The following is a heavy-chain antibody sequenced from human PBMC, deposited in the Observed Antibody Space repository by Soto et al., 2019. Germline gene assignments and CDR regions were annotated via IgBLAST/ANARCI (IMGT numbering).Heavy chain of an antibody. J-gene: IGHJ4*02. D-gene: IGHD5-18*01. V-gene: IGHV3-15*07. Sequence: PGGSLRLSCAASGFTFSNAWMNWVRQAPGKGLEWVGRIKSKTDGGTTDYAAPVKGRFTISRDDSKNTLYLQMNSLKTEDTAVYYCTTDLRGYSYGRADYWGQGTLVTVSS. CDR2: IKSKTDGGTT. CDR3: TTDLRGYSYGRADY. CDR1: GFTFSNAW.